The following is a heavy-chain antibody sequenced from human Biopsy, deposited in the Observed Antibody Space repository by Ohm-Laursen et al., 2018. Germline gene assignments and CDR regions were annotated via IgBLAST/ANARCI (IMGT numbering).Heavy chain of an antibody. Sequence: ASVKVSCKASGYTFTTYYIHWVRQAPGRGLEWMGGFAPENGKTIYAQKFQGRVTMTEDTSTDTAYMELSSLRSEDTAVYYCAADINVWNVNYWGRGTQVTVSS. J-gene: IGHJ4*02. CDR2: FAPENGKT. V-gene: IGHV1-24*01. CDR1: GYTFTTYY. CDR3: AADINVWNVNY. D-gene: IGHD1-1*01.